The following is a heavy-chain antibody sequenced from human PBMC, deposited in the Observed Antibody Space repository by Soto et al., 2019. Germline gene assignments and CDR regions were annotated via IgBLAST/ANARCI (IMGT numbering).Heavy chain of an antibody. CDR2: ISYDGSNK. Sequence: QVQLVASGGGVVQPGRSLRLSCAASGFTFSSYGMHWVRQAPGKGLEWVAVISYDGSNKYYADSVKGRFTISRDNSNNPLYLHMNSLTAEDAAVYYCAKELIRIAEAQYYWGQGTLVTVFS. CDR3: AKELIRIAEAQYY. D-gene: IGHD6-13*01. J-gene: IGHJ4*02. CDR1: GFTFSSYG. V-gene: IGHV3-30*18.